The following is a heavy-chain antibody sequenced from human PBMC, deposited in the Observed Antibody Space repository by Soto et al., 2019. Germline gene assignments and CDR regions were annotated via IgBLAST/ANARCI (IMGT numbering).Heavy chain of an antibody. D-gene: IGHD6-13*01. CDR1: GFTFSRYT. J-gene: IGHJ5*02. V-gene: IGHV3-48*02. CDR2: ISSSSNTI. Sequence: EVQLVESGGGLVQPGGSLRLSCTASGFTFSRYTMNWVRQAPGKGLEWISYISSSSNTIYYADSVKGRFSISRDNAENSLYLQMNSLRDEDTAVCFCVRGVITPAGPNWFDPWGQGTLVTVSS. CDR3: VRGVITPAGPNWFDP.